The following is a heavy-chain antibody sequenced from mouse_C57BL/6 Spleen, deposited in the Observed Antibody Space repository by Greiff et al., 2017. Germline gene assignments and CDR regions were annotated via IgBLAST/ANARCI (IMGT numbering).Heavy chain of an antibody. Sequence: QVTLKVSGPGILQSSQTLSLTCSFSGFSLSTSGMGVSWIRQPSGKGLEWLAHIYWDDDKRYNPSLKSRLTISKDTSRNQVFLKITSVDTADTATYYCARRNPYYYGSSYDWYFDVWGTGTTVTVSS. CDR1: GFSLSTSGMG. CDR2: IYWDDDK. J-gene: IGHJ1*03. D-gene: IGHD1-1*01. V-gene: IGHV8-12*01. CDR3: ARRNPYYYGSSYDWYFDV.